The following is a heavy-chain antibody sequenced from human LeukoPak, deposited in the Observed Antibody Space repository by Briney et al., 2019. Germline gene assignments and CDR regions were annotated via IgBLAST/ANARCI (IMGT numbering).Heavy chain of an antibody. V-gene: IGHV3-23*01. CDR3: ATIPESYVFWSGSGFDY. J-gene: IGHJ4*02. Sequence: GGSLRLSCAASGFTFSSYAMSWVRQAPGKGLEWVSAISGSGGSTYYAGSVKGRFTISRDNSKHALYLQMNSLRAEDTAVYYCATIPESYVFWSGSGFDYWGQGTLVTVSS. CDR1: GFTFSSYA. CDR2: ISGSGGST. D-gene: IGHD3-3*01.